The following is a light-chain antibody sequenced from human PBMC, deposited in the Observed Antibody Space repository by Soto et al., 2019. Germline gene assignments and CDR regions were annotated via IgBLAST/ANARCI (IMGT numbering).Light chain of an antibody. CDR1: SSDVGGYNY. CDR3: SSFAGNNKLV. Sequence: QSALTQPPSASVSPGQSVTISCTGTSSDVGGYNYVSWYQQHPGKAPKLMISEVSKRPSGVPDPFSGSKSGNTASLTVSGLQAEDEADYYCSSFAGNNKLVFGGGTKLTVL. V-gene: IGLV2-8*01. CDR2: EVS. J-gene: IGLJ2*01.